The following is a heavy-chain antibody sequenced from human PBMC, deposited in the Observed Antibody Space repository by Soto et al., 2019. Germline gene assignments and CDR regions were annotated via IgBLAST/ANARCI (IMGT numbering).Heavy chain of an antibody. CDR1: GFAVSSHY. CDR3: ARNSMMDV. J-gene: IGHJ6*02. Sequence: EVQLVETGGGLIQPGGSLRLSCAASGFAVSSHYMNWVRQAPGKGLEWVSIIYNGGGSTYYADSVKGRFTISRDNSKNMVFLQMNSLRAEDTAIYYCARNSMMDVWGQGTTVTVSS. CDR2: IYNGGGST. V-gene: IGHV3-53*02.